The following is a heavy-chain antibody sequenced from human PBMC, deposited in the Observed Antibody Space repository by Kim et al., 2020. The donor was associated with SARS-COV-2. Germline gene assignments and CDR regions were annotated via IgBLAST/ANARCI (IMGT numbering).Heavy chain of an antibody. J-gene: IGHJ6*02. D-gene: IGHD1-26*01. CDR1: GGTFSSYA. CDR2: IIPIFGTA. V-gene: IGHV1-69*13. Sequence: SVKVSCKASGGTFSSYAISWVRQAPGQGLEWMGGIIPIFGTANYAQKFQGRVTITADESTSTAYMELSSLRSEDTAVYYCARGLIVGATNYYYYGMDVWGQGTTVTVSS. CDR3: ARGLIVGATNYYYYGMDV.